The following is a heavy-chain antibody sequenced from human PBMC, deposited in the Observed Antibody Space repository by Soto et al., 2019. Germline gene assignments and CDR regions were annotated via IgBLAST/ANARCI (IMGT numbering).Heavy chain of an antibody. V-gene: IGHV1-69*12. J-gene: IGHJ5*02. CDR1: GGTFSSYA. Sequence: QVQLVQSGAEVKKPGSSVKVSCKASGGTFSSYAISWVRQAPGQGLEWMGGIIPIFGTANYAQKFQGRVTITADESTSTAYMELSSLRSEDTAVYYCARGHCSGGSCYWYNWFDPWGQGTLVTVSS. CDR3: ARGHCSGGSCYWYNWFDP. D-gene: IGHD2-15*01. CDR2: IIPIFGTA.